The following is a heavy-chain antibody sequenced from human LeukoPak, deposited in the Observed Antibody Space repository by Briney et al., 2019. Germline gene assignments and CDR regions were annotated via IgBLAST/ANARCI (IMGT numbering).Heavy chain of an antibody. V-gene: IGHV4-39*01. CDR2: IYYSGST. CDR3: ARHGSTDYFDY. CDR1: GGSISSTTSY. D-gene: IGHD2-2*03. J-gene: IGHJ4*02. Sequence: PSETLSLSCAVSGGSISSTTSYWGWIRQPPGKGLEWIGRIYYSGSTFYNPSLKSRVTISVDTSKNQLSLRLSSVTAADTAVYYCARHGSTDYFDYWGQGTLVTVSS.